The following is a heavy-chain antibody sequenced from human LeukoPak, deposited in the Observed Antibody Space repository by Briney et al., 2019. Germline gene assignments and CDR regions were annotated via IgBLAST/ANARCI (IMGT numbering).Heavy chain of an antibody. V-gene: IGHV4-59*08. CDR1: GGSISSYY. CDR2: IYYSGST. CDR3: ARRTRTGPAGFDP. Sequence: SETLSLTCTVSGGSISSYYWSWIRQPPGKGLEWIGYIYYSGSTNYNPSLKSRVTISVDTSKNQFSLKLSSVTAADTAVYYCARRTRTGPAGFDPWGQGTLVTVSS. D-gene: IGHD1-1*01. J-gene: IGHJ5*02.